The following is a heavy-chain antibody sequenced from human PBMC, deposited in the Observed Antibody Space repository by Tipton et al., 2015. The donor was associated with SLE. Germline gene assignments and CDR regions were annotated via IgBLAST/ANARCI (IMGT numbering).Heavy chain of an antibody. D-gene: IGHD3-3*01. CDR1: GGSISSYY. CDR2: IYYSGST. CDR3: ARTDYDFWSGYFDPFDI. J-gene: IGHJ3*02. Sequence: TLSLTCTVSGGSISSYYWSWIRQPPGKGLEWIGYIYYSGSTYYNPSLKSRVTISVDTSKNQFSLKLSSVTAADTAVYYCARTDYDFWSGYFDPFDIWGQGTMVTVSS. V-gene: IGHV4-59*04.